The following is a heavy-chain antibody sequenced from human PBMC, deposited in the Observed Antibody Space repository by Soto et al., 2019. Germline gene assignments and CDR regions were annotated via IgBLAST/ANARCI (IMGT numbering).Heavy chain of an antibody. CDR2: ISGSGRNT. J-gene: IGHJ4*02. D-gene: IGHD3-22*01. Sequence: PVGSLRLSCEVSGFTFSDYAMSWVRQAPGKGLEWVSGISGSGRNTYYADSVKGRFTISRDKSKDAMFLQMNSLRVEDTAIYYCATSQDRYDSTGYYFWGQGTLVTVSS. V-gene: IGHV3-23*01. CDR1: GFTFSDYA. CDR3: ATSQDRYDSTGYYF.